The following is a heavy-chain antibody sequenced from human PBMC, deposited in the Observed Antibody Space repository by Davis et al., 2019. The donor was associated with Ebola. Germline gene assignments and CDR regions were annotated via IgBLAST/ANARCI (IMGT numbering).Heavy chain of an antibody. Sequence: AASVKVSCKASGYTFTNYHMHWVRQAPGQGLEWLGIINLNDATTSYAQKFQGRVTLTRDTSTSTVYMELSSLRSEDTAVYYCARDLVVVAAPHNWFDPWGQGTLVTVSS. CDR3: ARDLVVVAAPHNWFDP. CDR2: INLNDATT. V-gene: IGHV1-46*01. D-gene: IGHD2-15*01. J-gene: IGHJ5*02. CDR1: GYTFTNYH.